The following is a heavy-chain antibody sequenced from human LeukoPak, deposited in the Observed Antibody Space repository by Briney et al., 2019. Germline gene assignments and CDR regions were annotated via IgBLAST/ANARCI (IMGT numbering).Heavy chain of an antibody. CDR2: IYYSGRT. CDR1: GDSVSSGVYY. V-gene: IGHV4-61*08. J-gene: IGHJ6*02. CDR3: ARERVSSRGFDGGMDV. Sequence: SETLSLTCTVSGDSVSSGVYYWSWIRQPPGKRLEWIGSIYYSGRTEYNPSLESRVTISADTSKNRFSLRLRSVTAADTAVYYCARERVSSRGFDGGMDVWGQGTTVTVSS. D-gene: IGHD3-22*01.